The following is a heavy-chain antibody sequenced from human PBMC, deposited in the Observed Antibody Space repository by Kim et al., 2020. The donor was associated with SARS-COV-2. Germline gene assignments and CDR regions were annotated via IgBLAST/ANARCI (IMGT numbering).Heavy chain of an antibody. J-gene: IGHJ6*03. V-gene: IGHV4-59*01. D-gene: IGHD3-3*01. CDR3: ARRRFLEWLGSYYYYMDV. CDR2: IYYSGST. CDR1: GGSISSYY. Sequence: SETLSPTCTVSGGSISSYYWSWIRQPPGKGLEWIGYIYYSGSTNYNPSLKSRVTISVDTSKNQFSLKLSSVTAADTAVYYCARRRFLEWLGSYYYYMDV.